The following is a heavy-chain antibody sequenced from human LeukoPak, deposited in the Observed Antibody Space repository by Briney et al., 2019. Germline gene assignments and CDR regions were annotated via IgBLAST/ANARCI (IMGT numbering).Heavy chain of an antibody. CDR2: ISSGSTYI. D-gene: IGHD2-21*01. CDR3: AKFVSPSNPDYFDF. Sequence: GGSLRLSCAASGFTFSNYVINWVRQAPGKGLEWVSSISSGSTYIYYADLVKGRFTISRDNANSSLYLQLNSLRVEDTAVYYCAKFVSPSNPDYFDFWGQGTLVTVSS. J-gene: IGHJ4*02. V-gene: IGHV3-21*04. CDR1: GFTFSNYV.